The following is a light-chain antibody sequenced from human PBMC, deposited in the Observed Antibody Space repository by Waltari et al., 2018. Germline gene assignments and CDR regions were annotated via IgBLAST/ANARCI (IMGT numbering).Light chain of an antibody. V-gene: IGKV3-20*01. CDR1: QSISGSY. Sequence: ETVLTQSPGTLSLSPGERATLSCRAIQSISGSYLSWYQQKPGQAPRLLIYGASSRATGLPDRFGGSGSGTDFTLTISRLEPEDFAVYYCQQYSTSPPYTFDQGTKLEIK. CDR2: GAS. J-gene: IGKJ2*01. CDR3: QQYSTSPPYT.